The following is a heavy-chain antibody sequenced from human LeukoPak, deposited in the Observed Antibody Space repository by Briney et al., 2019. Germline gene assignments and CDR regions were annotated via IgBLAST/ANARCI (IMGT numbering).Heavy chain of an antibody. D-gene: IGHD6-19*01. CDR2: INPISGDT. CDR1: GYTFIVYY. CDR3: ARGEDSSGWLFDY. V-gene: IGHV1-2*02. Sequence: ASVTVSCKASGYTFIVYYLHWVRQAPGQGLEWMGWINPISGDTNYAQRFQGRVTMTRDKSPSTVYMELNSRRSDDPAVYYCARGEDSSGWLFDYWGQGTLITVSS. J-gene: IGHJ4*02.